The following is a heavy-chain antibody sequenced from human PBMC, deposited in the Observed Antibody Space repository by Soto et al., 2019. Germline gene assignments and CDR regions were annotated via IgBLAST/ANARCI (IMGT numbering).Heavy chain of an antibody. CDR1: GFTFSSYG. CDR2: TWHDGSNK. D-gene: IGHD3-22*01. V-gene: IGHV3-33*01. J-gene: IGHJ6*02. CDR3: ARDHYDSSGYYGPGLYYGMDV. Sequence: PGGSLRLSCAASGFTFSSYGMHWVRQAPGKGPEWVAVTWHDGSNKYYGDSVKGRFTISRDNSKNTLYLQMNSLRAEDTAVYYCARDHYDSSGYYGPGLYYGMDVWGQGTTVTGSS.